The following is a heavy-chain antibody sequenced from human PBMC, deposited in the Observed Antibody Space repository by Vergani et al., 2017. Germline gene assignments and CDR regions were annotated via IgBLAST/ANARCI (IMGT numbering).Heavy chain of an antibody. CDR1: GGSISSGGYY. CDR3: ARQSHPQWLDDDARNPYFDY. Sequence: QVQLQESGPGLVKPSQTLSLTCTVSGGSISSGGYYWNWIRQHPGKGLEWIGYIYYSGSTYYNPSLKSRVTISVDTSKNQFSLKLSSVTAADTAVYYCARQSHPQWLDDDARNPYFDYWGQGALVTVSS. CDR2: IYYSGST. J-gene: IGHJ4*02. V-gene: IGHV4-31*03. D-gene: IGHD6-19*01.